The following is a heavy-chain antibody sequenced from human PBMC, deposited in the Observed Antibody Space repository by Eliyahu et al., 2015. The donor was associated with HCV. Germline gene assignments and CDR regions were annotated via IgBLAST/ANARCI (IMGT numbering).Heavy chain of an antibody. CDR2: ISDSGSGT. J-gene: IGHJ4*02. V-gene: IGHV3-23*01. Sequence: EVQLLESGGGLVQPGGSLRLSCXASGXPFNSYVMSWVRQXPGKGLEWVSVISDSGSGTSYADSVKGRFTISRDNSKNTLYLQMNSLRAEDTAIYYCAKEGSGSAAGSFDYWGQGTLVTVSS. CDR3: AKEGSGSAAGSFDY. CDR1: GXPFNSYV. D-gene: IGHD6-13*01.